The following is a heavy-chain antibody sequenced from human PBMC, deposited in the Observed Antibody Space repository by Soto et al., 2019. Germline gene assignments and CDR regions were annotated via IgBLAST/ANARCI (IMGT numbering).Heavy chain of an antibody. CDR1: GGTFNNYP. CDR3: ARGRGYSGDDHYYYFEMDF. J-gene: IGHJ6*02. V-gene: IGHV1-69*13. CDR2: SIPIFGTA. D-gene: IGHD5-12*01. Sequence: SVKVSCKASGGTFNNYPITWVRQAPGEGLEWMGGSIPIFGTANYAQKFQGRVTISVDESTSTAYMELSSLRSEDTAVYYCARGRGYSGDDHYYYFEMDFRAQGTTVTVSS.